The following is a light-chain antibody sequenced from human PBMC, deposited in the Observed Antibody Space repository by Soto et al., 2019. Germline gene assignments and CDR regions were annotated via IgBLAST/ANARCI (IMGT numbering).Light chain of an antibody. V-gene: IGLV1-47*01. CDR3: AAWDDSLSGWV. CDR1: SSNIGNNH. CDR2: KNN. J-gene: IGLJ3*02. Sequence: QSVLTQPPSASGTPGQRVTISCSGSSSNIGNNHVYWYQQLPGTPPKVLIYKNNQRPSGVPDRFSGSKSGTSASLAISGLRSEDEADYYCAAWDDSLSGWVFGGGTKLTVL.